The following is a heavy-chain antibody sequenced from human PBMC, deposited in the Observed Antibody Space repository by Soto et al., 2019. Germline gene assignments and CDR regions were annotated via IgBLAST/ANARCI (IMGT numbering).Heavy chain of an antibody. CDR2: INPSGGST. CDR1: GYTFTSYY. D-gene: IGHD2-2*01. J-gene: IGHJ6*03. Sequence: ASVKVSCKASGYTFTSYYMHWVRQAPGQGLEWMGIINPSGGSTSYAQKFQGRVTMTRDTSTSTVYMELSSLRSEDTAVYYCAREGSIVVVPAASPTPYYMDVWGKGTTVTVSS. V-gene: IGHV1-46*03. CDR3: AREGSIVVVPAASPTPYYMDV.